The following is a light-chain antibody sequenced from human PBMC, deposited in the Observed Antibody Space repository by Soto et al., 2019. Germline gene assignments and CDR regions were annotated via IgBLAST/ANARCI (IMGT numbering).Light chain of an antibody. Sequence: DIQMTQSPSSLSASVGDRVTITCRASQGISTYLVWYQQRQGRAPKLLIYRTSDLQSGVPSRFRGSVSASGFTLTISSLQPDDFATYYCQQYHTYWTFGQGTKVEIK. V-gene: IGKV1-5*03. CDR1: QGISTY. CDR2: RTS. J-gene: IGKJ1*01. CDR3: QQYHTYWT.